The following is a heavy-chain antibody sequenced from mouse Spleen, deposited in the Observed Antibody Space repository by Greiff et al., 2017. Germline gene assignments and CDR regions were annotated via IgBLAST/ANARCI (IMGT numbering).Heavy chain of an antibody. CDR3: ARGYDEAYFDY. J-gene: IGHJ2*01. D-gene: IGHD2-14*01. CDR2: INPSSGYT. Sequence: QVQLQQSGAELARPGASVKMSCKASGYTFTSYTMHWVKQRPGQGLEWIGYINPSSGYTKYNQKFKDKATLTADKSSSAAYMQLSSLTSEDSAVYYCARGYDEAYFDYWGQGTTLTVSS. V-gene: IGHV1-4*01. CDR1: GYTFTSYT.